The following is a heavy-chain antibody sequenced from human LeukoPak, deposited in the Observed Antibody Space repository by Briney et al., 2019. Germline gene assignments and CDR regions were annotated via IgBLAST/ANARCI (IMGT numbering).Heavy chain of an antibody. V-gene: IGHV1-24*01. J-gene: IGHJ4*02. CDR1: GYTLTDLS. CDR3: ATFIRLADYYFDY. D-gene: IGHD3-10*01. CDR2: FDPEDGET. Sequence: ASVKVSCKVSGYTLTDLSMHWVRQPPGKGLEWMGGFDPEDGETIYAQKFQGRVTMTEDTSTDTAYMELSSLRSEDTAVYYCATFIRLADYYFDYWGQGTLVTVSS.